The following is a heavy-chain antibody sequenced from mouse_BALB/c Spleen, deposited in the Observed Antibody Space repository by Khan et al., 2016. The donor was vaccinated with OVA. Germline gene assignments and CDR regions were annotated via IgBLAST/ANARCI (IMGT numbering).Heavy chain of an antibody. CDR1: GYTFTDYV. CDR2: IYPGSGST. J-gene: IGHJ3*01. V-gene: IGHV1-77*01. Sequence: VQLQESGPELVKPGASVKMSCKASGYTFTDYVINWVKQRTGQGLEWIGEIYPGSGSTYYNEKFKGKATLTADNSSNPAYMQRSSLTSEDSAVYCCAKNYASWFAYWGQGTRVTVSA. CDR3: AKNYASWFAY.